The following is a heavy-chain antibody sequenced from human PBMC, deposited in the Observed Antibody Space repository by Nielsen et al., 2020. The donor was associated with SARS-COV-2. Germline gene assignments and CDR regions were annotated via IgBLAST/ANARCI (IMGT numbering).Heavy chain of an antibody. CDR2: IDHSGST. CDR3: ARGLEWLRAFDL. V-gene: IGHV4-34*01. Sequence: WIRQPPGKGLEWIGEIDHSGSTNYNPSLKSRVTISLDTSKNQFSLKLTSVTAADTAFYHCARGLEWLRAFDLWGRGTMVTVSS. D-gene: IGHD5-12*01. J-gene: IGHJ3*01.